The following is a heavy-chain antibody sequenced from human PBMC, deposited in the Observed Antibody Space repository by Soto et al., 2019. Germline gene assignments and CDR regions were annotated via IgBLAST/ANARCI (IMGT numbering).Heavy chain of an antibody. D-gene: IGHD2-2*01. CDR3: ARGLDCSSTSCPEGGWFDP. CDR1: GYTFTGYY. Sequence: VKVSFKAAGYTFTGYYMHWVRQAPGQGLEWMGWISPNSGGTHYAQKFQGRVTMTRDTSISTAYMELSRLRSDDTAVYYCARGLDCSSTSCPEGGWFDPWGQGTLVTVSS. J-gene: IGHJ5*02. CDR2: ISPNSGGT. V-gene: IGHV1-2*02.